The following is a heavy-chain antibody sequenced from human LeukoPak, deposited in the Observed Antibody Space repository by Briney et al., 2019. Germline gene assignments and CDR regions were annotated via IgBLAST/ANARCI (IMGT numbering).Heavy chain of an antibody. CDR2: IKQDGSEK. V-gene: IGHV3-7*01. D-gene: IGHD2-2*01. CDR1: GFTFSSYW. Sequence: GGSLRLSCAASGFTFSSYWMSWVRQAPGKGLEWVANIKQDGSEKYYVDSVKGRFTISRDNAKNSLYLQMNSLRIEDTAVYYCAREPDIVVVPAADWGQGTLVTVSS. J-gene: IGHJ4*02. CDR3: AREPDIVVVPAAD.